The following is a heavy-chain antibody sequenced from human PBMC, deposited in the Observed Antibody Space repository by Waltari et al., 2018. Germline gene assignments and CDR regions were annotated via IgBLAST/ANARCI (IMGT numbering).Heavy chain of an antibody. J-gene: IGHJ3*02. V-gene: IGHV4-39*07. Sequence: QLQLQESGPGLVKPSETLSLTCTFSGVSISSSSNYWSWIRQPPGKGLEWIGSIYYSGSTYYNPSLKSRVTISVDTSNNQFSLKLSSVTAADTAVYYCARVSMVQGNAFDIWGQGTMVTVSS. CDR2: IYYSGST. CDR1: GVSISSSSNY. D-gene: IGHD3-10*01. CDR3: ARVSMVQGNAFDI.